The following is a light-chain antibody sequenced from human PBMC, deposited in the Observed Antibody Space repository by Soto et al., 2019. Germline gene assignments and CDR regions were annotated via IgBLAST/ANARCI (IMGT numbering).Light chain of an antibody. Sequence: EIVLTQSPATLSVSPGERATLSCRASQTVSSYLAWYQQKPGQAPRLLIYDAYNRATGIPARFRGSGSETDFTLTISSLESEDSAVYYCHQCNNWLPLTFGGGTKVEIK. CDR3: HQCNNWLPLT. V-gene: IGKV3-11*01. J-gene: IGKJ4*01. CDR2: DAY. CDR1: QTVSSY.